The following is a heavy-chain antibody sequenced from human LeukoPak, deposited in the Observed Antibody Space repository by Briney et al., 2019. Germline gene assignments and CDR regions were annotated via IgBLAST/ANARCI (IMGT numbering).Heavy chain of an antibody. V-gene: IGHV3-21*01. CDR2: ISSSSSYI. D-gene: IGHD1-26*01. Sequence: GGSLRLSCAASGFTFSSYAMSWVRQAPGKGLEWVSSISSSSSYIYYADSVKGRFTISRDNAKNSLYLQMISLRAEDTAVYYCARERGSYSDYYYYMDVWGKGTTVTVSS. CDR1: GFTFSSYA. CDR3: ARERGSYSDYYYYMDV. J-gene: IGHJ6*03.